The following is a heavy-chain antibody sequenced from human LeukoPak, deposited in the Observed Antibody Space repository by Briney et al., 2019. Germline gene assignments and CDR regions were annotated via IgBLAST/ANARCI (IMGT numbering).Heavy chain of an antibody. CDR3: AKDEEARFDY. D-gene: IGHD6-6*01. CDR2: VSSSSTNK. CDR1: GSTFSSYA. V-gene: IGHV3-21*01. J-gene: IGHJ4*02. Sequence: GGSLRLSCAASGSTFSSYAMNWVRQAPGKGLEWVSSVSSSSTNKFYADSVKGRFTISRDDAKNSLYLQMNSLRVEDTAVYYCAKDEEARFDYWGQGTLVTVSS.